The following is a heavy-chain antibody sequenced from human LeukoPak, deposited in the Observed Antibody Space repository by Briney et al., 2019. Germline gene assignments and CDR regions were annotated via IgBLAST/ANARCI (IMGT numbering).Heavy chain of an antibody. Sequence: PGGSLRLSCAGSGFSFNDYWMSWVRQTPGKGLEWVANIKEDGSGKYYVDSVKGRFTISTDSAKNSMYLQMNSLRVEDTAVYYCARQERWGQGTLVTVSS. CDR1: GFSFNDYW. CDR3: ARQER. D-gene: IGHD1-1*01. CDR2: IKEDGSGK. V-gene: IGHV3-7*01. J-gene: IGHJ4*02.